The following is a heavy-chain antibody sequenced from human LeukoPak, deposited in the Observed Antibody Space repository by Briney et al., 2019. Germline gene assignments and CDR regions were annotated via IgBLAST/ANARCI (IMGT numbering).Heavy chain of an antibody. CDR3: ARGYRGLVVISYYFDY. J-gene: IGHJ4*02. CDR1: GGSISSYY. D-gene: IGHD2/OR15-2a*01. Sequence: SETLSLTCTVSGGSISSYYWSWIRQPPGKGLEWIGYIYYSGSTNCNPSLKSRVTISVDTSKNQFSLKLSSVTAADTAVYYCARGYRGLVVISYYFDYWGQGTLVTVSS. CDR2: IYYSGST. V-gene: IGHV4-59*01.